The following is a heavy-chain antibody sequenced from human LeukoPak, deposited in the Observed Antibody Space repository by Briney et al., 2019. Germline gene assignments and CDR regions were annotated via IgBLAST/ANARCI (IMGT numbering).Heavy chain of an antibody. CDR1: GFTFSDYY. V-gene: IGHV3-11*01. J-gene: IGHJ5*02. D-gene: IGHD1-26*01. Sequence: GGSLRLSCAASGFTFSDYYMSWIRQAPGKGLEWVSYISSSGTTIYYADSVKGRFTISRDNAKNSLYLQMNSLRAEDTAVYYCARAPKFRLVGVPKGPFDPWGQGTLVTVSS. CDR2: ISSSGTTI. CDR3: ARAPKFRLVGVPKGPFDP.